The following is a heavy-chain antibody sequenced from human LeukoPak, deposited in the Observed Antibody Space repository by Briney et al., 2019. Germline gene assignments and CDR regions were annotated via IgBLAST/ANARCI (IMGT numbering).Heavy chain of an antibody. CDR3: AKAGIAAALDY. V-gene: IGHV1-2*02. CDR1: GYTFTGYY. Sequence: ASVKVSCKASGYTFTGYYMHWVRQAPGQGLEWMGWINPNNGGTSYAQKFQGRVTMTRDTSITTAYMGLPSLTSDDTAVYYCAKAGIAAALDYWGQGTLVTVSS. J-gene: IGHJ4*02. CDR2: INPNNGGT. D-gene: IGHD6-13*01.